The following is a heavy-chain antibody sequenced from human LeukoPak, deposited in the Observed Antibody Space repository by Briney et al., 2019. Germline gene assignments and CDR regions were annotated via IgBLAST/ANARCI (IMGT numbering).Heavy chain of an antibody. CDR1: GFTLSSYT. V-gene: IGHV3-21*01. J-gene: IGHJ3*02. CDR3: ARDGSGYDDAFDI. Sequence: GGSLRLSCEVSGFTLSSYTMNWVRQAPGKGLEWVSSISSSSSYIYYADSVKGRFTISRDNARNSLYLQMNSLRAEDTAVYYCARDGSGYDDAFDIWGQGTMVTVSS. CDR2: ISSSSSYI. D-gene: IGHD3-10*01.